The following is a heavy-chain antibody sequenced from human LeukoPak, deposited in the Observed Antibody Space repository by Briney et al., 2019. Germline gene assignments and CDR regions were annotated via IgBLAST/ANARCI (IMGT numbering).Heavy chain of an antibody. J-gene: IGHJ6*03. CDR3: AREGIFYYGSGSEYYYYMDV. V-gene: IGHV1-18*01. Sequence: GASVKVSCKASGYTFTSYGISWVRQAPGQGLEWMGWISAYNGNTNYAQKLQGRVTMTIDTSTSTAYMELRSLRSDDTAVYYCAREGIFYYGSGSEYYYYMDVWGKGTTVTISS. CDR1: GYTFTSYG. CDR2: ISAYNGNT. D-gene: IGHD3-10*01.